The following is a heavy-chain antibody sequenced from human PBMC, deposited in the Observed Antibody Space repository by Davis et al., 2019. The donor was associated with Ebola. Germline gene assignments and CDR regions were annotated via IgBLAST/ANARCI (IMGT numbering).Heavy chain of an antibody. CDR2: IYPGDSDT. V-gene: IGHV5-51*01. Sequence: GESLKISCKGSGYSFTSYWIGWVRQMHGKGLEWMGIIYPGDSDTRYSPSFQGQVTISADKSISTAYLQWSSLKASDTAMYYCARQRVARITMVRGVIDYWGQGTLVTVSS. CDR1: GYSFTSYW. D-gene: IGHD3-10*01. J-gene: IGHJ4*02. CDR3: ARQRVARITMVRGVIDY.